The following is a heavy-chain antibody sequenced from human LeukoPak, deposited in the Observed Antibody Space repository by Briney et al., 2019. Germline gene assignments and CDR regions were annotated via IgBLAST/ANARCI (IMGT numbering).Heavy chain of an antibody. CDR1: GYTFTSYY. Sequence: ASVKVSCKASGYTFTSYYMHWVRQAPGQGLEWMGIINPSGGSTSYAQKFQGRVTMTRDTSISTAYMELSRLRSDDTAVYYCAREGDGYNGLQFDYWGQGTLVTVSS. J-gene: IGHJ4*02. V-gene: IGHV1-46*01. CDR2: INPSGGST. CDR3: AREGDGYNGLQFDY. D-gene: IGHD5-24*01.